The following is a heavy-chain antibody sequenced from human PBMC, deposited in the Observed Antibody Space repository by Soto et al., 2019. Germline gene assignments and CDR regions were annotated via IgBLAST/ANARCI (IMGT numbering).Heavy chain of an antibody. CDR3: ARDQGGYYGDYSPDY. CDR2: INPSGGST. Sequence: QVQLVQSGAEVKKPGASVKVSCKASGYTFTSYYMHWVRQAPGQGLEWMGIINPSGGSTSYAQKFQGRVTMTRDTSTSTVYMELSSLRSEDTAVYYCARDQGGYYGDYSPDYWGQGTLVTVSS. V-gene: IGHV1-46*03. D-gene: IGHD4-17*01. J-gene: IGHJ4*02. CDR1: GYTFTSYY.